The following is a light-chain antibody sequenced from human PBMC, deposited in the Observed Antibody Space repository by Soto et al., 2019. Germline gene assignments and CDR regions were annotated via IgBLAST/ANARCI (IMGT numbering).Light chain of an antibody. CDR3: QQYNNWPPLT. CDR2: DAS. CDR1: HSVSSN. J-gene: IGKJ5*01. V-gene: IGKV3-15*01. Sequence: CRASHSVSSNLAWYQQKPGQAPRLLIYDASTRATGIPARFSGSGSGTEFILTISSLQSEDFAVYYCQQYNNWPPLTFGQGTRLEIK.